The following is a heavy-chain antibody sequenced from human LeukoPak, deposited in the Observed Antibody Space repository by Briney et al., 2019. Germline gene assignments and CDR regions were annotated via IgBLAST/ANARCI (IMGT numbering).Heavy chain of an antibody. D-gene: IGHD3/OR15-3a*01. CDR3: ARGRDWLRWFDP. J-gene: IGHJ5*02. CDR2: MNPNSGNT. V-gene: IGHV1-8*03. Sequence: ASVKVSCKASGYTFTSYDINWVRQDTGQGLEWLGWMNPNSGNTGYAQKFQGRVTITRNTSITTAYMELSSLTSEDTAVYYCARGRDWLRWFDPWGQGTLVTVSS. CDR1: GYTFTSYD.